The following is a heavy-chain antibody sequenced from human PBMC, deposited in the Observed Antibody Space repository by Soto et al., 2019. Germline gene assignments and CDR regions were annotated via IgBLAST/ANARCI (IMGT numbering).Heavy chain of an antibody. CDR3: AVAPYCSGGSCYFSSSYSGGYWYFDL. Sequence: QVQLVQSGAEVTKPGSSVKVSCKASGGTFSSYTISWVRQAPGQGLEWMGRIMPILGIANYAQKFQGRVTITAHKSTITAYLELSSLRSEDTDVYYCAVAPYCSGGSCYFSSSYSGGYWYFDLWGRGTLVTVAT. J-gene: IGHJ2*01. D-gene: IGHD2-15*01. V-gene: IGHV1-69*02. CDR2: IMPILGIA. CDR1: GGTFSSYT.